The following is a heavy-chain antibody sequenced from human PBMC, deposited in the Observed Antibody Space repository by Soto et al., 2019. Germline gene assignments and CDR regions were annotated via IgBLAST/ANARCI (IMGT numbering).Heavy chain of an antibody. D-gene: IGHD3-16*02. V-gene: IGHV4-59*01. CDR2: IYYSGST. Sequence: SETLSLTCTVSGGSISSYYWSWIRQPPGKGLERIGYIYYSGSTNYNPSLKSRVTISVDTSKNHFSLMLSSVTAADTAVYYCARAWIYYDYVWGSYRPRYYFDYWGQGTLVTVS. CDR1: GGSISSYY. CDR3: ARAWIYYDYVWGSYRPRYYFDY. J-gene: IGHJ4*02.